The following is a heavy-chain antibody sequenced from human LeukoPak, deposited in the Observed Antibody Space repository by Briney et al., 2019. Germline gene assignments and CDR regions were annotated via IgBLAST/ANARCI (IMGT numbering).Heavy chain of an antibody. Sequence: SETLSLTCTVSGGSISSYYWSWTRQPPGKGLEWIGYIYYSGSTNCNPSLKSRVTISVDTSKNQFSLKLSSVTAADTAVYYCARVFGDGYNPENLDYWGQGTLVTVSS. D-gene: IGHD5-24*01. CDR3: ARVFGDGYNPENLDY. CDR2: IYYSGST. CDR1: GGSISSYY. J-gene: IGHJ4*02. V-gene: IGHV4-59*01.